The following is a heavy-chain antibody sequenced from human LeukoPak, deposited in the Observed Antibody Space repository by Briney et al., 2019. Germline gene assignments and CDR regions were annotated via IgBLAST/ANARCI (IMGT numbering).Heavy chain of an antibody. CDR1: GGSFSGYY. D-gene: IGHD6-19*01. Sequence: SETLSLTCAVYGGSFSGYYWSWIRQPPGKGLEWIGYIYYSGSTNYNPSLKSRVTISVDTSKNQFSLKLSSVTAADTAVYYCARSRYSSGWPDDAFDIWGQGTMVTVSS. CDR3: ARSRYSSGWPDDAFDI. CDR2: IYYSGST. J-gene: IGHJ3*02. V-gene: IGHV4-59*08.